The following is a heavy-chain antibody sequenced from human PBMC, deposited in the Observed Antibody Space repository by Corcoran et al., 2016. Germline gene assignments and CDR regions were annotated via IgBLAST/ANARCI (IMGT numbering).Heavy chain of an antibody. CDR3: ASTTVGATNYFDY. CDR1: GYTFTGYY. Sequence: QVQLVQSGAEVKKPGASVKVSCKASGYTFTGYYMHWVRQAPGQGLEWMGWSNPNSGGTNYAQKFLGRVTMTREKSISTAYMELRRLRSDDTAVYYWASTTVGATNYFDYWGQGTLVTVSS. V-gene: IGHV1-2*02. CDR2: SNPNSGGT. J-gene: IGHJ4*02. D-gene: IGHD1-26*01.